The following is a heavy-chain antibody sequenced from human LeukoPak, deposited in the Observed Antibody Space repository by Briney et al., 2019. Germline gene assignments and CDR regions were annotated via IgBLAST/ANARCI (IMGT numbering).Heavy chain of an antibody. V-gene: IGHV7-4-1*02. CDR3: ARDLPVRGVIN. CDR1: GYTFTSYA. D-gene: IGHD3-10*01. Sequence: ASVKVSCTACGYTFTSYAMNWVRQAPGQGLEWMGWINTNTGNPTYAQGFTGRFVFSLDTSVSTAYLQISSLKAEDTAVYYCARDLPVRGVINWGQGTLVTVSS. CDR2: INTNTGNP. J-gene: IGHJ4*02.